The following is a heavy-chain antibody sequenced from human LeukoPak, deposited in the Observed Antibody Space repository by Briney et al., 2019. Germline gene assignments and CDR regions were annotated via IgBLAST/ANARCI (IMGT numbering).Heavy chain of an antibody. J-gene: IGHJ4*02. CDR2: IIPIFGTA. CDR1: GYTFTSYY. V-gene: IGHV1-69*13. D-gene: IGHD5-18*01. CDR3: ARDSHLPPYSYGYYFDY. Sequence: SVKVSCKASGYTFTSYYMHWVRQAPGQGLEWMGGIIPIFGTANYAQKFQGRVTITADESTSTAYMELSSLRSEDTAVYYCARDSHLPPYSYGYYFDYWGQGTLVTVSS.